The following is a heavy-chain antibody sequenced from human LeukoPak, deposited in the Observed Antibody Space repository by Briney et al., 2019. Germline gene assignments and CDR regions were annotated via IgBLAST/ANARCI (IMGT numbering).Heavy chain of an antibody. Sequence: SETLSLTCTVSGGSISRYYWSWIRQPAGKGLEWIGRIYASGSTTYNPSLKSRVTMSVDTSKSQFSLKLTSVTAADTAIFFCSREGASSGSSPGHWHFDFWGRGTLVTVSS. D-gene: IGHD1-26*01. CDR3: SREGASSGSSPGHWHFDF. J-gene: IGHJ2*01. V-gene: IGHV4-4*07. CDR1: GGSISRYY. CDR2: IYASGST.